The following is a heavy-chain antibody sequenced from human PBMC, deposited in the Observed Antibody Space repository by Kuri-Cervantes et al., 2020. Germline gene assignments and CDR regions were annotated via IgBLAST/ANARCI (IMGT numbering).Heavy chain of an antibody. CDR3: ARDSHYGWYGVDY. J-gene: IGHJ4*02. CDR2: IYSCGST. D-gene: IGHD6-19*01. CDR1: GFTVSSNY. Sequence: GESLKISCAASGFTVSSNYMSWVRQAPGKGLEWVSVIYSCGSTYYADSVKGRFTISRDNAKNSLYLQMNSLRAEDTAVYYCARDSHYGWYGVDYWGQGTLVTVSS. V-gene: IGHV3-66*03.